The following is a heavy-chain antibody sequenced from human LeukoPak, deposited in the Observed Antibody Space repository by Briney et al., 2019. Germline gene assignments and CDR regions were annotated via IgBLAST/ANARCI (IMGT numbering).Heavy chain of an antibody. CDR2: ISYDGSNK. Sequence: PGRSLRLSCAASGFTFSYCAMHWVRQAPGKGLEGVAVISYDGSNKYYADSVKGRFTISRDNSKNTLYLQMNSLRAEDTAVYYCAKRGETYYYYYMDVWGEGTTVTISS. D-gene: IGHD3-10*01. CDR3: AKRGETYYYYYMDV. J-gene: IGHJ6*03. V-gene: IGHV3-30*04. CDR1: GFTFSYCA.